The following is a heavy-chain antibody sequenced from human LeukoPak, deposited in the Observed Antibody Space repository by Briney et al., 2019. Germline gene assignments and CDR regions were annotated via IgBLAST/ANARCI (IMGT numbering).Heavy chain of an antibody. CDR2: ISRGGSSR. J-gene: IGHJ4*02. V-gene: IGHV3-11*01. Sequence: GGSLRLSCAASGFTFTGYAMSWVRQAPGKGLEWVSSISRGGSSRYYADSVKGRFTISRDNAKNSLDLQMNSLRAEDTAVYYCARDQYLDYWGQGTLVTVSS. CDR3: ARDQYLDY. CDR1: GFTFTGYA.